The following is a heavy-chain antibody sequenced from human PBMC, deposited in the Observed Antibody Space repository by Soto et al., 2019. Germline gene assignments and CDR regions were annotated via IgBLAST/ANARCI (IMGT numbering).Heavy chain of an antibody. CDR2: ISGSGGST. V-gene: IGHV3-23*01. CDR1: GFTFSSYA. Sequence: GGSLRLSCAASGFTFSSYAMSWVRQAPGKGLEWVSAISGSGGSTYYADSVKGRFTISRDNSKNTLYLQMNSLRAEDTAVYYCAKVGYCSSTSCYGLHSDYWGQGTLVTVSS. D-gene: IGHD2-2*01. CDR3: AKVGYCSSTSCYGLHSDY. J-gene: IGHJ4*02.